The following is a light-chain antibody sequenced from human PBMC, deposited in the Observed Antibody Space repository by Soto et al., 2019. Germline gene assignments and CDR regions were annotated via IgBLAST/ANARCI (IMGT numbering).Light chain of an antibody. CDR3: SSYTSSTPPV. V-gene: IGLV2-14*01. J-gene: IGLJ3*02. CDR2: EVS. Sequence: QSVLTQPASVSGSPGQSITISCTGTSSDVGGYAYVSWYQQYPGKAPKLVISEVSNRPSGVSHRFSGSRSGNTASLTISGLQAEDEADYYCSSYTSSTPPVFGGGTKVTVL. CDR1: SSDVGGYAY.